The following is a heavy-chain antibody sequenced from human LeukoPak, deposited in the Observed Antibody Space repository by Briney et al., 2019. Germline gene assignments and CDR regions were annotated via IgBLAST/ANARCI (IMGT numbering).Heavy chain of an antibody. V-gene: IGHV4-31*03. D-gene: IGHD3-16*01. CDR3: AASSGVTLGRF. J-gene: IGHJ4*02. CDR2: IYYTGIT. CDR1: GGSISRGAFY. Sequence: SSQTLSLTCTVSGGSISRGAFYNNWIRQRPGKGLEWIGYIYYTGITSYNPSLKSRATMSVDTFMNQVSLKLSSLTAADTAVYYCAASSGVTLGRFWGQGTLVTVSS.